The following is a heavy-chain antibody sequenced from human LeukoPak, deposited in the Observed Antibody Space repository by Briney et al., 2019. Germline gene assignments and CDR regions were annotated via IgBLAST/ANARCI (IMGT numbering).Heavy chain of an antibody. CDR3: AKDRPHIVVVPYGMDV. J-gene: IGHJ6*02. V-gene: IGHV3-23*01. CDR1: GFTFSSYA. CDR2: ISGSGGST. D-gene: IGHD2-2*01. Sequence: PGGSLRLSCAASGFTFSSYAMSWVRQAPGKGLEWVSAISGSGGSTYYADSVKGRFTISRDNSKNTLYLQTNSLRAEDTAVYYCAKDRPHIVVVPYGMDVWGQGTTVTVSS.